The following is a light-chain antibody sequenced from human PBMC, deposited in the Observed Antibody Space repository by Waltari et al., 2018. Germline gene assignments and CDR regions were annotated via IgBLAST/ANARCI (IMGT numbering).Light chain of an antibody. CDR2: KNN. CDR3: AAWDDSRSVV. Sequence: QSVLTQPPSASGTPGQRVTIHCSGSSSNIGRNYVSWYRQLPGTAPKPLIYKNNQRPSGVPDRFSGYKSGTSASLAISGLRSDDEADYYCAAWDDSRSVVFGGGTKLAVL. J-gene: IGLJ2*01. V-gene: IGLV1-47*01. CDR1: SSNIGRNY.